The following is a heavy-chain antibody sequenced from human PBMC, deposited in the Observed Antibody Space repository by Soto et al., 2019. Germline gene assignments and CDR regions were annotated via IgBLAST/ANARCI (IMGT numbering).Heavy chain of an antibody. V-gene: IGHV4-39*01. CDR2: IYYSGTT. D-gene: IGHD2-2*01. CDR1: AGSRGNRGGC. CDR3: ACQGGYCSSNSCYRIWFVL. Sequence: SQTMCLTWSVAAGSRGNRGGCWAWISQNPGKGLEWLGSIYYSGTTYYNPSLNSQVTISVDRPKNQFSLNLSLVTAADTALFYCACQGGYCSSNSCYRIWFVLWCQGTPVTVSS. J-gene: IGHJ5*02.